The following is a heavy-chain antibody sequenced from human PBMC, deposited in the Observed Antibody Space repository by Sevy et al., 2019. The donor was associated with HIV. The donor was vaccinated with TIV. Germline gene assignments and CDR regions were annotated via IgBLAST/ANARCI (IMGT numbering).Heavy chain of an antibody. V-gene: IGHV4-4*02. Sequence: SETLSLTCAVSGGSISSSNWWSWVRQPPGKGLEWIGEIYHSGSTNYNPSLKSRVTISVDKSKNQFSPKLSSVTAADTGGYYGAEEIMGVIDGSSGYQYFDYWGQGTLVTVSS. D-gene: IGHD3-22*01. CDR3: AEEIMGVIDGSSGYQYFDY. CDR1: GGSISSSNW. J-gene: IGHJ4*02. CDR2: IYHSGST.